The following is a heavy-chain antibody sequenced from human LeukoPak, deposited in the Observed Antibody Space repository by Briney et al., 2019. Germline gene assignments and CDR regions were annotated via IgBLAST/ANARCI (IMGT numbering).Heavy chain of an antibody. J-gene: IGHJ4*02. V-gene: IGHV4-59*08. CDR2: VYYTGSV. CDR3: ARLAPVAHSGDYLGYFDY. Sequence: SETLSLTCTVSGGSVTNYYWTWVRQYPGEGLEWFGYVYYTGSVNYNPSLKSRVTILVDSSKTHFSLNLSSVTAADTAVYYCARLAPVAHSGDYLGYFDYWGQGVLVTVSS. D-gene: IGHD4-17*01. CDR1: GGSVTNYY.